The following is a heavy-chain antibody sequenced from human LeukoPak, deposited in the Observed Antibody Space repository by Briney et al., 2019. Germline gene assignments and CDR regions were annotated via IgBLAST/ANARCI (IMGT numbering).Heavy chain of an antibody. V-gene: IGHV4-39*01. CDR3: ARHVIDAFDSSGYYYFDY. Sequence: SETLSLTCTVSGGSISSSSYYWGWIRQPPGRGLEWIGSIYYSGSTYYNPSLKSRVTISVDTSKNQFSLKLSSVTAADTAVYYCARHVIDAFDSSGYYYFDYWGQGTLVTVSS. J-gene: IGHJ4*02. D-gene: IGHD3-22*01. CDR1: GGSISSSSYY. CDR2: IYYSGST.